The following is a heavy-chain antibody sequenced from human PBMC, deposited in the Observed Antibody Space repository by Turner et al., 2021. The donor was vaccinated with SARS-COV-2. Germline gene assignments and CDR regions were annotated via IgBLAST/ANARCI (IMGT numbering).Heavy chain of an antibody. CDR2: IYYSGST. Sequence: QLHLQESGPGLVKPSETLSLTCTVSGGSISSSSYYWGWIRQPPGKGLEWIGSIYYSGSTYYNPSLKSRVTISVDTSKNQFSLKLSSVTAADTAVYYCAGERAAYYDFWSGYYGNNYYYGMDVWGQGTTVTVSS. CDR3: AGERAAYYDFWSGYYGNNYYYGMDV. V-gene: IGHV4-39*01. J-gene: IGHJ6*02. CDR1: GGSISSSSYY. D-gene: IGHD3-3*01.